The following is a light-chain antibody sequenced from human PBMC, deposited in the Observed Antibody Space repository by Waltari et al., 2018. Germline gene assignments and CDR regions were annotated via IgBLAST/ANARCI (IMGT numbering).Light chain of an antibody. V-gene: IGLV2-23*01. CDR2: EGS. J-gene: IGLJ2*01. CDR3: CSYAGSSTYVV. Sequence: QSALTQPASVSGSPGQSITISCPGTSSDVGSYNLVSWYQHQPGKAPKLMIYEGSKRPSGVSNRFSGSKSGNTASLTISGLQAEDEADYYCCSYAGSSTYVVFGGGTKLTVL. CDR1: SSDVGSYNL.